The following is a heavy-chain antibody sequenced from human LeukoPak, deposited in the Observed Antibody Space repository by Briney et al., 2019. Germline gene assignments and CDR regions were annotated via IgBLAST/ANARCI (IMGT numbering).Heavy chain of an antibody. CDR3: ARALRTPARPEYYYYMDV. D-gene: IGHD6-6*01. V-gene: IGHV1-69*05. CDR2: IILIFGTA. Sequence: SVKVSCKASGGTFSSYAISWVRQAPGQGLEWMGGIILIFGTANYAQKFQGIVTITTDESTSTAYTELSSLRSEGTAVYYCARALRTPARPEYYYYMDVWGTGSTVSVSS. CDR1: GGTFSSYA. J-gene: IGHJ6*03.